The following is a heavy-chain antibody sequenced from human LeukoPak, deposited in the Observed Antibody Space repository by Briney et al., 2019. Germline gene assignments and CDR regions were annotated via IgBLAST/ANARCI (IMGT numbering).Heavy chain of an antibody. V-gene: IGHV3-23*01. J-gene: IGHJ4*02. CDR3: AKAYYDSSRYYQPPQDY. Sequence: GGSLRPSCAASGFTFSSYSMNWVRQAPGKGLEWVSAISGGGGGTYYADSVKGRFTISRDNSKNTLYLQMNSLRAEDTAVYYCAKAYYDSSRYYQPPQDYWGQGSLVTVSS. CDR1: GFTFSSYS. D-gene: IGHD3-22*01. CDR2: ISGGGGGT.